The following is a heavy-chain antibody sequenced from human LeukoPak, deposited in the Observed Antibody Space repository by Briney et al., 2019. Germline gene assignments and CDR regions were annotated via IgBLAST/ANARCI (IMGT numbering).Heavy chain of an antibody. CDR3: ARDPLTGTTDY. J-gene: IGHJ4*02. CDR2: IRQDGSDK. V-gene: IGHV3-7*01. CDR1: GFTFSSYW. D-gene: IGHD1-20*01. Sequence: GRSLRLSCAASGFTFSSYWMTWVRQAPGKGLEWVANIRQDGSDKYYVDSVKGRFTISRDNAKNSLYLQMNSLRAEDTAVYYCARDPLTGTTDYWGQGTLVTVSS.